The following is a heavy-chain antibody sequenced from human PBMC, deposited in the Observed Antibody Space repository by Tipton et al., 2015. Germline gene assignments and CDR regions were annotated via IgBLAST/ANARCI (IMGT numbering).Heavy chain of an antibody. D-gene: IGHD5-18*01. CDR3: VREAGYSYGGPYYYAMDV. Sequence: TLSLTCTVSGGFISAYYWTWIRQPPGKGLEWIGNIYYTGSANYNPSLQSRVTMSVDTSKIQFSLNLTSVTPADAAVYYCVREAGYSYGGPYYYAMDVWGQGTTVSVSS. J-gene: IGHJ6*02. CDR2: IYYTGSA. CDR1: GGFISAYY. V-gene: IGHV4-59*01.